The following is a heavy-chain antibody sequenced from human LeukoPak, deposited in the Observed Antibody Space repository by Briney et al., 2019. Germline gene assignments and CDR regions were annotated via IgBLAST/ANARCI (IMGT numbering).Heavy chain of an antibody. V-gene: IGHV1-2*02. CDR1: EYTFTGYY. Sequence: ASVKVSCKASEYTFTGYYMYWVRQAPGQGLEWMGWINPKTGDTKYAQKFQGRVTMTRDTSISTAYMELSRLRSDDTAVYYCARRGIIAAAEIYYYYGMDVWGQGTTVTVSS. D-gene: IGHD6-13*01. J-gene: IGHJ6*02. CDR3: ARRGIIAAAEIYYYYGMDV. CDR2: INPKTGDT.